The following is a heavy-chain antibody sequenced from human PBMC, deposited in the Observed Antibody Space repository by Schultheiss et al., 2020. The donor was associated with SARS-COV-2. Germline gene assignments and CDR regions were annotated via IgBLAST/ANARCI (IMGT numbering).Heavy chain of an antibody. CDR2: IYTSGST. J-gene: IGHJ6*03. CDR3: ARAIGVVVPAATRGYYYYYMDV. D-gene: IGHD2-2*01. V-gene: IGHV4-4*07. CDR1: GGSISSYY. Sequence: SETLSLTCTVSGGSISSYYWSWIRQPAGKGLEWIGRIYTSGSTNYNPSLKSRVTMSVDTSKNQFSLKLSSVTAADTAVYYCARAIGVVVPAATRGYYYYYMDVWGKGTTVTVSS.